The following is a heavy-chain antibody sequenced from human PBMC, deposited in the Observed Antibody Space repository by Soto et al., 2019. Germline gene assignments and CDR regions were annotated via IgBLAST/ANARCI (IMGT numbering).Heavy chain of an antibody. CDR1: GDSVTSNHFF. D-gene: IGHD2-21*01. J-gene: IGHJ4*02. Sequence: SETLSLTCTVSGDSVTSNHFFWGWIRRPPGKGLEWIGYIYYSGSTYYNPSLKSRVTISVDTSKNQFSLKLSSVTAADTAVYYCARDIASYAYGEGYWGQGIQVTVSS. CDR3: ARDIASYAYGEGY. CDR2: IYYSGST. V-gene: IGHV4-31*03.